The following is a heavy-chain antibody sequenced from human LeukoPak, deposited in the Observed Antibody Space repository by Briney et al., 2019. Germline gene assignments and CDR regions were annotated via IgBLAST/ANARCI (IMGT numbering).Heavy chain of an antibody. CDR1: GFIFSNYA. CDR3: AKDRCDAGVCYLFDC. D-gene: IGHD2-21*02. V-gene: IGHV3-23*01. J-gene: IGHJ4*02. Sequence: GGSLSLSCAASGFIFSNYAMTWVRQAPGKGLEWVSSISTTGIATYYADSVRGQFTISRDNSKNTLYLQMNSLRAEDTAIYYCAKDRCDAGVCYLFDCWGQGTLVTVSS. CDR2: ISTTGIAT.